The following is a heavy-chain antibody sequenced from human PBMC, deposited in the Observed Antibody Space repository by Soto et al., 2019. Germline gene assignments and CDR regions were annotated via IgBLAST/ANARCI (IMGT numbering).Heavy chain of an antibody. V-gene: IGHV3-33*08. CDR3: ARDRRYGSGRYWFDP. J-gene: IGHJ5*02. CDR1: GFTFSSYS. Sequence: GGSLRLSCAASGFTFSSYSMHWVRQAPGKGLEWVAVIWYDGSNKYYADSVKGRFTISRDNSKNTLYLQMNSLRAEDTAVYYCARDRRYGSGRYWFDPWGQGTLVTVSS. D-gene: IGHD3-10*01. CDR2: IWYDGSNK.